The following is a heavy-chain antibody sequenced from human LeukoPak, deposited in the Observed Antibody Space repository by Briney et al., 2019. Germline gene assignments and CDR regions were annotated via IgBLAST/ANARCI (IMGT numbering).Heavy chain of an antibody. J-gene: IGHJ4*02. CDR1: GFAFSNYA. CDR3: AKAGGLIASSGIDY. D-gene: IGHD3-16*01. CDR2: IWYDGNNR. V-gene: IGHV3-33*06. Sequence: GTSLRLSCAASGFAFSNYAMHWLRQAPGKGLEWVSVIWYDGNNRYYADSVKGRFTISRDNSKNTLYVQMDSLRAEDTAVYYCAKAGGLIASSGIDYWGQGTLVTVSS.